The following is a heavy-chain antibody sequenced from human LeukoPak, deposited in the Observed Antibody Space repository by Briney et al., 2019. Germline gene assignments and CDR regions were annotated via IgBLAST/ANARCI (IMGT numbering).Heavy chain of an antibody. CDR2: IYISGST. J-gene: IGHJ3*02. D-gene: IGHD6-19*01. CDR3: TRGWSSGGVFDI. Sequence: KSSETLSLTCTVSGGSISSYYWSWIRQPPGKGLEWIGRIYISGSTDYNVSLKSRITISMDTSKNQFSLEMSSVTAADTAVYYCTRGWSSGGVFDIWGQGTMVTVSS. CDR1: GGSISSYY. V-gene: IGHV4-4*08.